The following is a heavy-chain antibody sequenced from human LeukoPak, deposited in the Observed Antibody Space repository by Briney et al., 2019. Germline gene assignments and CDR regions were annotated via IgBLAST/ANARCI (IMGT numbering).Heavy chain of an antibody. J-gene: IGHJ5*02. CDR1: GGTFSSYA. CDR2: IIPIFGTA. Sequence: SMKVSCKASGGTFSSYAISWVRQAPGRGLEWMGGIIPIFGTANYAQKFQGRVTITTDESTSTAYMELSSLRSEDTAVYYCARDGSDSSSSRWFDPWGQGTLVTVSS. V-gene: IGHV1-69*05. CDR3: ARDGSDSSSSRWFDP. D-gene: IGHD6-6*01.